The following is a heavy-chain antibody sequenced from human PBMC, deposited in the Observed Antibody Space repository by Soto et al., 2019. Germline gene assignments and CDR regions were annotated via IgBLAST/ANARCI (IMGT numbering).Heavy chain of an antibody. CDR2: IYHSGST. CDR1: GGSISSSNW. CDR3: AGEYYGSGTPPGDYYYGMDV. D-gene: IGHD3-10*01. Sequence: SETLSLTCAVSGGSISSSNWWSWVRQPPGKGLEWIGEIYHSGSTNYNPSLKSRVTISVDKSKNQFSLKLSSVTAADTAVYYCAGEYYGSGTPPGDYYYGMDVWGQGTTVTVSS. J-gene: IGHJ6*02. V-gene: IGHV4-4*02.